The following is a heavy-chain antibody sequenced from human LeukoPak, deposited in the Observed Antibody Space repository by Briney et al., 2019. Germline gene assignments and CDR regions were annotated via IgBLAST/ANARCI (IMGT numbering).Heavy chain of an antibody. CDR3: ARYSSGFDY. CDR1: GFTFSSYI. CDR2: ISSRSSQI. D-gene: IGHD3-22*01. Sequence: GGSLRLSCAASGFTFSSYIMNWVRQAPGKGLEWVSSISSRSSQIYYADSVKGRFTISRDNAKNSLYLQMNSLRAEDTAVYYCARYSSGFDYWGQGTLVTVSS. J-gene: IGHJ4*02. V-gene: IGHV3-21*01.